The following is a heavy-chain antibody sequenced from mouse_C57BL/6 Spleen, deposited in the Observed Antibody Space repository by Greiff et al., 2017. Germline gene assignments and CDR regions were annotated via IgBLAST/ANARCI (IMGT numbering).Heavy chain of an antibody. CDR1: GYTFTSYW. CDR2: IDPSDSYT. CDR3: ARELQFAY. J-gene: IGHJ3*01. V-gene: IGHV1-50*01. D-gene: IGHD2-1*01. Sequence: QVQLQQSGAELVKPGASVKLSCKASGYTFTSYWMQWVKQRPGQGLEWIGEIDPSDSYTNYNQKFKGKATLTVDTSSSTAYMQLSSLTSEDSAVYYCARELQFAYWGQGTLVTVSA.